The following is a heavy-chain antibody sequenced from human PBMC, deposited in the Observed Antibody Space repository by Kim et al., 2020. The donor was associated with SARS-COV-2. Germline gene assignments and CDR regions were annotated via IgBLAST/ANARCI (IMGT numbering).Heavy chain of an antibody. Sequence: SGSTNYNPSLKSRVAISVDTSKNQFSLKLSSVTAADTAVYYCARDRDSTYWGQGTLVTVSS. J-gene: IGHJ4*02. CDR2: SGST. V-gene: IGHV4-59*01. CDR3: ARDRDSTY. D-gene: IGHD3-22*01.